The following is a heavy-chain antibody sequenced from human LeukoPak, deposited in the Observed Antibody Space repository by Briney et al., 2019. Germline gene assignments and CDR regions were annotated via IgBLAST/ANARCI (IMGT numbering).Heavy chain of an antibody. J-gene: IGHJ3*02. V-gene: IGHV4-59*01. CDR3: ARPRTTVTTDAFDI. D-gene: IGHD4-11*01. CDR2: IHYTGLT. Sequence: PSETLSLTCTVSGGSISSYYWSWIRLPPGKGLEWIGYIHYTGLTNYNPSLKSRVTISVDTSENQFSLKLTSVTAADTAVYYCARPRTTVTTDAFDIWGQGTMVTVSS. CDR1: GGSISSYY.